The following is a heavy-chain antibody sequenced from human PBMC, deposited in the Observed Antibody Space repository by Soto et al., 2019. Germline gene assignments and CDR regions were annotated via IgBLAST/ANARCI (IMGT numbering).Heavy chain of an antibody. CDR1: GGSISSYY. CDR2: IYYSGST. D-gene: IGHD1-1*01. Sequence: SETLSLTCTVSGGSISSYYWSWIRQPPGKGLEWIGYIYYSGSTNYNPSLKSRVTVSVDTSKNQFSLKLSSVTAADTAVYYCARVWMERGFDYWGQGTLVTVSS. V-gene: IGHV4-59*01. J-gene: IGHJ4*02. CDR3: ARVWMERGFDY.